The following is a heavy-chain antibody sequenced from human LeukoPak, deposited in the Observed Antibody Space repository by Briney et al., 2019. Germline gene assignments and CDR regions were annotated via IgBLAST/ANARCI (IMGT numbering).Heavy chain of an antibody. CDR1: GFTFSSHA. J-gene: IGHJ5*02. D-gene: IGHD2-2*01. CDR2: IGGSGGST. CDR3: AKSVKAIVVVPAATNWFDP. V-gene: IGHV3-23*01. Sequence: GGSLRLSCAASGFTFSSHAMNWVRQAPGKGLEWVSSIGGSGGSTYYADSVKGRFTISRDNSKNTLYLQMNSLRAEDTAVYYCAKSVKAIVVVPAATNWFDPWGQGTLVTVSS.